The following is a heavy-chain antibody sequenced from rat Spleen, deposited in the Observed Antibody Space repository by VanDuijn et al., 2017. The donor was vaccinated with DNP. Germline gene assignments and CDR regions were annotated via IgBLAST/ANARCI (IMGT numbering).Heavy chain of an antibody. V-gene: IGHV1-43*01. J-gene: IGHJ1*01. CDR3: ARFRLFYWYFDF. CDR2: INTGSGGA. Sequence: QVQLQQSGAELAKPGSSVKISCKASAYTFTSYYISWIKQTTGQGLECIGYINTGSGGANYNEKFKGKATLTVDKSSSTAFMQLSSLTPDDSAVYYCARFRLFYWYFDFWGPGTMVTVSS. CDR1: AYTFTSYY.